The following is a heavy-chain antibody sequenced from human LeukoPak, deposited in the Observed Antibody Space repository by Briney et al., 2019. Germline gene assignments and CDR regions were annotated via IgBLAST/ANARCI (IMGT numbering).Heavy chain of an antibody. Sequence: GGSLRLSCAASGFTFSSYAMHWVRQAPGKGLEWVALISYDGSINDYADSVKGRFTISRDNAKNSLYLQMNSLRAEDTAVYYCARESGGGGFAFDYWGQGTLVTVSS. D-gene: IGHD5-12*01. CDR1: GFTFSSYA. CDR2: ISYDGSIN. J-gene: IGHJ4*02. CDR3: ARESGGGGFAFDY. V-gene: IGHV3-30*04.